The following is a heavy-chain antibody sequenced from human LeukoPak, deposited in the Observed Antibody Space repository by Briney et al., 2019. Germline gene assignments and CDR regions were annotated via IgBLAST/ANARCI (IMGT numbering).Heavy chain of an antibody. CDR3: ARGAVSVYCNYMDV. D-gene: IGHD4-23*01. J-gene: IGHJ6*03. V-gene: IGHV3-23*01. CDR1: GFTFSRHT. CDR2: ICESGETT. Sequence: GGSLRLSCAASGFTFSRHTMTWVRQAPGKGLEWVSCICESGETTYYADPVKRRITSSRDNPKKTLHLRLNSLRAEDAAVYYCARGAVSVYCNYMDVWGKGTTVTVSS.